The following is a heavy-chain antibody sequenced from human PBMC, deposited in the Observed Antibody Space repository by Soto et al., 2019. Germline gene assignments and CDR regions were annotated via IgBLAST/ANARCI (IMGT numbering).Heavy chain of an antibody. D-gene: IGHD4-17*01. CDR3: ARRRASDYGGNHHPYYFDR. Sequence: SETLSLTCTVSGASIITDNYFWVWIRQSPRRGLELIGSISYSGRTYDNPSLQSRVTISIDASKNQFSLKLTSVTTADTAVYYCARRRASDYGGNHHPYYFDRWGHGALVTVSS. V-gene: IGHV4-39*01. J-gene: IGHJ4*01. CDR1: GASIITDNYF. CDR2: ISYSGRT.